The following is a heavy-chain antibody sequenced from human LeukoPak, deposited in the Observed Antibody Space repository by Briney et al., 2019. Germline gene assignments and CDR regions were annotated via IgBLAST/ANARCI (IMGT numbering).Heavy chain of an antibody. CDR2: IYSGGST. CDR3: ARDSVLSYYYDSSGYFNWFDP. V-gene: IGHV3-53*01. Sequence: QTGGSLRLSCAASGFTVSSNYMSWVRQAPGKGLEWVSVIYSGGSTYYADSVKGRFTISRDNSKNTLYLQMNSLRAEDTAVYYCARDSVLSYYYDSSGYFNWFDPWGQGTLVTVSS. D-gene: IGHD3-22*01. CDR1: GFTVSSNY. J-gene: IGHJ5*02.